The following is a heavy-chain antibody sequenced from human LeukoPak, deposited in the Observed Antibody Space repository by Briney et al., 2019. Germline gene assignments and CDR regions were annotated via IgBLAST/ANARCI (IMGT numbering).Heavy chain of an antibody. CDR3: ARADPVGYYMDV. J-gene: IGHJ6*03. CDR2: INPNSGGT. CDR1: GYTFTVYY. V-gene: IGHV1-2*02. Sequence: ASVTVSFTASGYTFTVYYMHWVRQAPGQGLEWMGWINPNSGGTNYAQKFQGRVTITRDTSISTAYMELSRLRSDDTAVYYCARADPVGYYMDVWGKGTTVTISS.